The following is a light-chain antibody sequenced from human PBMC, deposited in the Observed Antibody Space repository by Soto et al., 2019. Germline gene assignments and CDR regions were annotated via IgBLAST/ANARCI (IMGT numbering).Light chain of an antibody. CDR1: QSLTNSF. CDR3: QQYGTSEII. Sequence: ELTQSTGTVSMCAGERATVSCRVSQSLTNSFIAWYQQRPGQAPRLLIYDTSSRASGIPDRFSGSGSGTDFTLTISRLETEDFAVFYCQQYGTSEIIFGQGTRLENK. V-gene: IGKV3-20*01. CDR2: DTS. J-gene: IGKJ5*01.